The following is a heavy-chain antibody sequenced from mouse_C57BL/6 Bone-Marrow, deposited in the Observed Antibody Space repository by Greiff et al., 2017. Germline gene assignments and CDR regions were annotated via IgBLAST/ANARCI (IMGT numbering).Heavy chain of an antibody. J-gene: IGHJ1*03. CDR1: GYSFTGYF. V-gene: IGHV1-20*01. CDR3: AREAGGSFWYFDV. D-gene: IGHD1-1*01. CDR2: INPYNGDT. Sequence: VQLQQSGPELVKPGDSVKISCKASGYSFTGYFMNWVMQSHGKSLEWIGRINPYNGDTFYNQKFKGKATLTVDKSSSTAHMELRSLTSEDSAVXYCAREAGGSFWYFDVWGTGTTVTVSS.